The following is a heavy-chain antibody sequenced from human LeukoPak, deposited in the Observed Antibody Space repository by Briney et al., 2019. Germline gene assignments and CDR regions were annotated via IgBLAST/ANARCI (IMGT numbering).Heavy chain of an antibody. CDR2: ISGSGGNT. D-gene: IGHD5-12*01. CDR3: AKDIRAYSGYDY. J-gene: IGHJ4*02. Sequence: GGSLRLSCAASGFTLSSYAMNWVRQAPGKGLEWVSTISGSGGNTYCTDSVEGRFTISRDNSKNTLYLQMNSLRAEDTALYYCAKDIRAYSGYDYWGQGTLVTVSS. CDR1: GFTLSSYA. V-gene: IGHV3-23*01.